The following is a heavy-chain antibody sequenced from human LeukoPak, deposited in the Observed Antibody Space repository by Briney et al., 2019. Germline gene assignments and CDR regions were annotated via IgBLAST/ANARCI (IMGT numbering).Heavy chain of an antibody. J-gene: IGHJ4*02. V-gene: IGHV3-48*01. CDR3: ARDRLTLGY. CDR1: GFTFSSYS. Sequence: PGGSLRLSCAASGFTFSSYSMNWVRQAPGKGLEWVSYISSSSTIYYADSVKGRFTISRDNAKNSLYLQMNSLRAEDTAVYYCARDRLTLGYWGQGTLVTVSS. D-gene: IGHD4/OR15-4a*01. CDR2: ISSSSTI.